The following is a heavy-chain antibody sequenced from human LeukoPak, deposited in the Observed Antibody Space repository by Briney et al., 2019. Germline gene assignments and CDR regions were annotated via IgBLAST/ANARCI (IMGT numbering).Heavy chain of an antibody. D-gene: IGHD5-18*01. CDR2: IKEDGTET. J-gene: IGHJ4*02. CDR3: ARGGTRGYSPVDY. CDR1: GFMFSSNW. Sequence: GGSLRLSCAASGFMFSSNWMSWVRLAPGKGLEWVANIKEDGTETYYVDSVKGRFTISRDNAKNSLFLQMNSLRVEDTAVYYCARGGTRGYSPVDYWGQGILVTVSS. V-gene: IGHV3-7*03.